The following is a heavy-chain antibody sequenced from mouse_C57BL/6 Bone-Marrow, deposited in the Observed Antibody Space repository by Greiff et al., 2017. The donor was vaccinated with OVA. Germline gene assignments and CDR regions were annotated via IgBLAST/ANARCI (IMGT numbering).Heavy chain of an antibody. CDR2: INPNNGGT. V-gene: IGHV1-22*01. J-gene: IGHJ1*03. CDR3: ARDYYGSSYVGYFDV. Sequence: VQLQQSGPELVKPGASVKMSCKASGYTFTDYNMHWVKQSHGKSLEWIGYINPNNGGTSYNQKFKGKATLTVNKSSSTAYMELRSLTSEDSAVYYCARDYYGSSYVGYFDVWGTGTTVTVSS. D-gene: IGHD1-1*01. CDR1: GYTFTDYN.